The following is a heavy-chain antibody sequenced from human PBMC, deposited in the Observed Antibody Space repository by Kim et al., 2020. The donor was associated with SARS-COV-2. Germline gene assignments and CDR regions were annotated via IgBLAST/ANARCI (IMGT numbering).Heavy chain of an antibody. CDR3: ARRRSDYYDSSGGVFGDYYGMDV. CDR1: GYSFTSYW. J-gene: IGHJ6*02. Sequence: GESLKISCKGSGYSFTSYWISWVRQMPGKGLEWMGRIDPSDSYTNYSPSFQGHVTISADKSISTAYLQWSSLKASDTAMYYCARRRSDYYDSSGGVFGDYYGMDVWGQGTTVTVSS. V-gene: IGHV5-10-1*01. D-gene: IGHD3-22*01. CDR2: IDPSDSYT.